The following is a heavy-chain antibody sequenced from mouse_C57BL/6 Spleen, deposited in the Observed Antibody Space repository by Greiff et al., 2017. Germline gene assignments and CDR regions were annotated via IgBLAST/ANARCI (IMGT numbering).Heavy chain of an antibody. CDR1: GFTFSDYG. Sequence: DVQLVESGGGLVKPGGSLKLSCAASGFTFSDYGMHWVRQAPEKGLEWVAYISSGSSTIYYADTVKGRFTISRDNAKNTRFLQMTSLRSEDTAMDYCARPGGTDAMDYWGQGTSVTVSS. V-gene: IGHV5-17*01. J-gene: IGHJ4*01. CDR3: ARPGGTDAMDY. CDR2: ISSGSSTI. D-gene: IGHD4-1*01.